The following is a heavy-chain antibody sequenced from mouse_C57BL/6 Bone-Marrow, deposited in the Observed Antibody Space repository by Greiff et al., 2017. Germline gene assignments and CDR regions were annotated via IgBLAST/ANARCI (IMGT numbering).Heavy chain of an antibody. D-gene: IGHD2-3*01. CDR1: GFTFSSYG. CDR2: ISSGGSYT. J-gene: IGHJ1*03. V-gene: IGHV5-6*01. CDR3: ARQSYDGYPWYFDV. Sequence: EVKVVESGGDLVKPGGSLKLSCAASGFTFSSYGLSWVRPTPDKRLEWVATISSGGSYTYYPDSVTGRFTLSRANAKNTLYLQMGSLKSEDTAMYYCARQSYDGYPWYFDVGGTGTTVTVSS.